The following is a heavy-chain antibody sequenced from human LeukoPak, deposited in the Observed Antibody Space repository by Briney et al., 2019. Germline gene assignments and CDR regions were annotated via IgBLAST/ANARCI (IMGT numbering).Heavy chain of an antibody. V-gene: IGHV4-59*01. CDR1: GGSISSYY. CDR3: ARVGGVAGYYYYYMDV. CDR2: IYYSGST. Sequence: SETLSLTCTVSGGSISSYYWSWIRQPPGKGLEWIGYIYYSGSTNYNPSLKSRVTISVDTSKNQFSLKLSSVTAADTAVYYCARVGGVAGYYYYYMDVWGKGTTVTISS. D-gene: IGHD6-19*01. J-gene: IGHJ6*03.